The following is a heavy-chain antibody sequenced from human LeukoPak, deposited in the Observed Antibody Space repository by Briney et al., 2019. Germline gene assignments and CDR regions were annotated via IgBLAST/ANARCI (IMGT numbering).Heavy chain of an antibody. CDR3: ARDPTQYLRYGYFDS. Sequence: PGGSLRLSCATSGFIFSRYWMSWVRQAPGKGLEWVANINQDESERNYVDSVKGRFTISRDNAKNSLDLQMNSLRAEDTAVYYCARDPTQYLRYGYFDSWGQGALVTVSS. J-gene: IGHJ4*02. V-gene: IGHV3-7*01. D-gene: IGHD3-9*01. CDR1: GFIFSRYW. CDR2: INQDESER.